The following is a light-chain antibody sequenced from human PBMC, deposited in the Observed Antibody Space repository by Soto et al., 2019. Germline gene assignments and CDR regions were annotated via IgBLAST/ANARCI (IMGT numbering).Light chain of an antibody. CDR2: KAS. CDR3: QQYNSYST. J-gene: IGKJ5*01. Sequence: DIQMTQSPSTLSASAVDRVTITCRASQSVSSWLAWYQQKPGKAPKLLIYKASSLESGVPSRFSGSGSGTEFTLTISSLQPDDFATYYCQQYNSYSTFGQGTRLENK. V-gene: IGKV1-5*03. CDR1: QSVSSW.